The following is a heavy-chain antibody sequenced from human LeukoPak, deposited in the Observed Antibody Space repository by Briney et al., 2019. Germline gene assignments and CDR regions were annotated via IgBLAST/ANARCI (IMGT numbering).Heavy chain of an antibody. V-gene: IGHV1-69*05. CDR2: IIPIFGTA. Sequence: WASVKVSCKASGGTFSSYAISWVRQAPGQGLEWMGRIIPIFGTANYAQKFQGRVTITTDESTSTAYMELSSLRSEDTAVYYCARDSVYYDSSGYQSLWGQGTMVTVSS. CDR3: ARDSVYYDSSGYQSL. CDR1: GGTFSSYA. J-gene: IGHJ3*01. D-gene: IGHD3-22*01.